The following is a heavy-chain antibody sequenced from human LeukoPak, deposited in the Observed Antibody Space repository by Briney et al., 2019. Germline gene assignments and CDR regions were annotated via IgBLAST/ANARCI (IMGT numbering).Heavy chain of an antibody. CDR3: GRIPAAGSLKGAFDI. V-gene: IGHV5-51*01. D-gene: IGHD6-25*01. J-gene: IGHJ3*02. Sequence: GESLKISCKGSGYSFTNYWIGWVRQMSGKGLEWMGIIYPGDSDTTYSPSFQGQVTISADKSISTAYLQWSSLKASDTAMYYCGRIPAAGSLKGAFDIWGQGTMVTVSS. CDR2: IYPGDSDT. CDR1: GYSFTNYW.